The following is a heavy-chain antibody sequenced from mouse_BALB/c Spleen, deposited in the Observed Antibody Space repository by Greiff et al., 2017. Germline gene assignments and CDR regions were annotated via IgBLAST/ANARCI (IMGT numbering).Heavy chain of an antibody. D-gene: IGHD6-1*01. CDR2: INPSTGYT. J-gene: IGHJ2*01. CDR1: GYTFTSYW. Sequence: VQLVESGAELVKPGASVKMSCKASGYTFTSYWMHWVKQRPGQGLEWIGYINPSTGYTEYNQKFKDKATLTADKSSSTAYMQLSSLTSEDSAVYYCARKQCFDYWGQGTTLTVSS. CDR3: ARKQCFDY. V-gene: IGHV1-7*01.